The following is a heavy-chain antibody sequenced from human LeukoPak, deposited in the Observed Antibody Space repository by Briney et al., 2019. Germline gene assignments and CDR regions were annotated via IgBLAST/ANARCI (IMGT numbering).Heavy chain of an antibody. CDR2: IRMTADGGTQ. CDR3: TRGTGAPSY. CDR1: GFTFGDYS. Sequence: GGSLRLSCTGSGFTFGDYSISWARQAPGKGLEWVGFIRMTADGGTQEYAAAVKGRFIISRDDSKSSAYLQMNSLKSEDTAFYYCTRGTGAPSYWGQGTLVTVSP. V-gene: IGHV3-49*04. J-gene: IGHJ4*02. D-gene: IGHD3-10*01.